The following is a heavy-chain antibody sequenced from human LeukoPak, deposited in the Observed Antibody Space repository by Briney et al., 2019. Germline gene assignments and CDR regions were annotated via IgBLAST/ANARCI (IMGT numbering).Heavy chain of an antibody. CDR3: ARHPIGATPRFYFDY. Sequence: SETLSLTCTVSGGSISSGGYYWSWIRQHPGKGLEWIGYIYYSGSTYYNPSLKSRVTISVDTSKNQFSLKLSSVTAADTAVYYCARHPIGATPRFYFDYWGQGTLVTVSS. CDR2: IYYSGST. D-gene: IGHD1-26*01. CDR1: GGSISSGGYY. J-gene: IGHJ4*02. V-gene: IGHV4-31*03.